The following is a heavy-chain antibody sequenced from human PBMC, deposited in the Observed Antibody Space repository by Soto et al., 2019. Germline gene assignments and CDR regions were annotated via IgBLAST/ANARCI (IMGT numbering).Heavy chain of an antibody. CDR2: IYYSGST. CDR3: ARGYDILTGPLDY. D-gene: IGHD3-9*01. V-gene: IGHV4-39*01. CDR1: GGSITSSSFY. Sequence: TLSLTCTVSGGSITSSSFYWGWIRQPPGKGLEWIGIIYYSGSTYYNPSLKSRVTISVDTSKSQFSLNLNSVTAADTAVYYCARGYDILTGPLDYWGPGTLVTVSS. J-gene: IGHJ4*02.